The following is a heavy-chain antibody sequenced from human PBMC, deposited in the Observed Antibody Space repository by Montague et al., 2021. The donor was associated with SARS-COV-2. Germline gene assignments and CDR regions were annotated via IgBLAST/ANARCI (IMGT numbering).Heavy chain of an antibody. J-gene: IGHJ6*02. CDR1: GGSISSSDYY. CDR2: IYYSGSI. D-gene: IGHD5-18*01. CDR3: ARSSGYNYDISYYGMDV. Sequence: SETLSLTCTVSGGSISSSDYYWGWIRQPPGKGLEWIGTIYYSGSIYYSPSLKSRVTLSVDTSKNQFSLKLTSLTAADTAVYYCARSSGYNYDISYYGMDVWGQGTTVTVSS. V-gene: IGHV4-39*01.